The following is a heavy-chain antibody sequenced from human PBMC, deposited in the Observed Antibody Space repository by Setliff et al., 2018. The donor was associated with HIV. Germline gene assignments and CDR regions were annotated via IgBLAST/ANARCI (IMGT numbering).Heavy chain of an antibody. D-gene: IGHD1-1*01. V-gene: IGHV4-34*01. Sequence: SETLSLTCAVYGGSFSGYYWSWIRQPPGKGLEWVGSIYHSGTTYYNPSLKSRVTISVDTSKNQFSLKLSSVTAADTAVYYRARSNLEPTSRLFDPWGPGTLVTVSS. CDR1: GGSFSGYY. CDR3: ARSNLEPTSRLFDP. CDR2: IYHSGTT. J-gene: IGHJ5*02.